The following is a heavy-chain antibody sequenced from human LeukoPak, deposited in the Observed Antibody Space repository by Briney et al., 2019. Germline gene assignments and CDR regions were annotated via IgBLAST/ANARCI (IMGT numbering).Heavy chain of an antibody. CDR3: ARGGAAGMAPLDY. CDR2: IYSGGST. J-gene: IGHJ4*02. CDR1: GFTFSNAW. V-gene: IGHV3-66*01. Sequence: GGSLRLSCAASGFTFSNAWMSGVRQAPGKGLEWVSVIYSGGSTYYADSVKGRFTISRDNSKNTLYLQMNSLRAEDTAVYYCARGGAAGMAPLDYWGQGTLVTVSS. D-gene: IGHD6-13*01.